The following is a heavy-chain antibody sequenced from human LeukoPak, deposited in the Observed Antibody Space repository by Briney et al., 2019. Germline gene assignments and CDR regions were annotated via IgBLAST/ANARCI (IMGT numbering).Heavy chain of an antibody. V-gene: IGHV4-59*01. Sequence: TSETLSLTCTVSGGSISSYYWSWNRQPPGKGLEWIGYIYYSGSTNYNPSLKSRVTISVDTSKNQFSLKLSSVTAADTAVYYCARGWDGYIDYWGQGTLVTVSS. D-gene: IGHD1-26*01. CDR3: ARGWDGYIDY. J-gene: IGHJ4*02. CDR2: IYYSGST. CDR1: GGSISSYY.